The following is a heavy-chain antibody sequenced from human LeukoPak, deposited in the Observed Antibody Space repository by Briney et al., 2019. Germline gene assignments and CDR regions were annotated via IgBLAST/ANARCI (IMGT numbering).Heavy chain of an antibody. CDR2: ISYDGSNK. D-gene: IGHD3-10*01. J-gene: IGHJ4*02. CDR3: AKDPTISYYYGSGSSSISYFDY. V-gene: IGHV3-30*18. Sequence: GRSLRLSCAASGFTFSSYGMHWVRQAPGKGLEWVAVISYDGSNKYYADSVKGRFTISRDNSKNTLYLQMNSLRAEDTAVYYCAKDPTISYYYGSGSSSISYFDYWGQGTLVTVSS. CDR1: GFTFSSYG.